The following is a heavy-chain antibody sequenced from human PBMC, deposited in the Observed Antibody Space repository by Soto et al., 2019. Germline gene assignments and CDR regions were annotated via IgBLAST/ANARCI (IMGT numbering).Heavy chain of an antibody. J-gene: IGHJ4*02. CDR1: GFTFSSYS. D-gene: IGHD3-3*01. Sequence: EVQLVESGGGLVKPGGSLRLSCAASGFTFSSYSMNWVRQAPGKGLEWVSSISSSSSYIYYADSVKGRFTISRDNAKNSLYLQMNSLTAEDTAVYYCARDRPPLDFPTYYWGQGTLVTVSS. V-gene: IGHV3-21*01. CDR2: ISSSSSYI. CDR3: ARDRPPLDFPTYY.